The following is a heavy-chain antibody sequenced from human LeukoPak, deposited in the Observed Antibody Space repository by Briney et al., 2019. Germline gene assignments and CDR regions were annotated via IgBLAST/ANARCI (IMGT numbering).Heavy chain of an antibody. Sequence: ASVNVSCKASGYTFTNYGISGVRQAPGQGLGWMGWISAYNGNTNYAQKFQGRVTMTTDTSTSTAYMELRSLRSHDTAVYYCARGGLAVAPDYWGQGTLVTVSP. J-gene: IGHJ4*02. CDR3: ARGGLAVAPDY. D-gene: IGHD6-19*01. CDR2: ISAYNGNT. CDR1: GYTFTNYG. V-gene: IGHV1-18*01.